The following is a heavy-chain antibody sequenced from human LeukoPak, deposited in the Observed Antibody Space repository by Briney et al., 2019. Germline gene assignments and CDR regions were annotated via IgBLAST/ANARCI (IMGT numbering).Heavy chain of an antibody. CDR2: INPNSGGT. CDR1: VTGNY. V-gene: IGHV1-2*02. D-gene: IGHD2-2*01. CDR3: ARDANIVVVPAAIWTNWFDP. Sequence: VTGNYIHLGGRATRKKNEGMGWINPNSGGTNYAQKFQGRVTMTRDTSISTAYMELSRLRSDDTAVYYCARDANIVVVPAAIWTNWFDPWGQGTLVTVSS. J-gene: IGHJ5*02.